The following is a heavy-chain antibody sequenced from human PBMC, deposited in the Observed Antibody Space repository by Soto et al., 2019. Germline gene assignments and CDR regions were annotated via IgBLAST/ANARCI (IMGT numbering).Heavy chain of an antibody. CDR2: ISSSSSYI. CDR1: GFTFSSYS. Sequence: GGSLRLSCAASGFTFSSYSMNWVRQAPGKGLEWVSSISSSSSYIYYADSVKGRFTISRDNAKNSLYLQMNSLRAEDTAVYYCASYENSGYEKGDYYFDYWGQGTLVTVSS. D-gene: IGHD5-12*01. V-gene: IGHV3-21*01. CDR3: ASYENSGYEKGDYYFDY. J-gene: IGHJ4*02.